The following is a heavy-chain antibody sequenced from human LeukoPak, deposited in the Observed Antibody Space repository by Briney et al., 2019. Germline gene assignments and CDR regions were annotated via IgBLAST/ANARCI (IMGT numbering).Heavy chain of an antibody. CDR3: AKDPYAGYSYGSPLFDY. Sequence: GGSLRLSCAASGFTFSSYAMSWVRQAPGKGLEWVSAISGSGGSTYYADSVKGRFTISRDNSKNTLYLQMSSLRAEDTAVYYCAKDPYAGYSYGSPLFDYWGQGTLVTVSS. V-gene: IGHV3-23*01. J-gene: IGHJ4*02. D-gene: IGHD5-18*01. CDR2: ISGSGGST. CDR1: GFTFSSYA.